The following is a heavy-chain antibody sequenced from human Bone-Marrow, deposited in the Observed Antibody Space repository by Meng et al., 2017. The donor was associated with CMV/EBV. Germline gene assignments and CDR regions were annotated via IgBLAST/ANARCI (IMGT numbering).Heavy chain of an antibody. Sequence: GESLKISCAASGFTFSSYAMHWVRQAPGKGLEWVAVISYDESNKYYADSVKGRFTISRDNSKNTLYLQMNSLRAEDTAVYYCARDLIAARTNYYYGMDVWGQGTTVTVSS. CDR3: ARDLIAARTNYYYGMDV. CDR1: GFTFSSYA. J-gene: IGHJ6*02. V-gene: IGHV3-30-3*01. CDR2: ISYDESNK. D-gene: IGHD6-6*01.